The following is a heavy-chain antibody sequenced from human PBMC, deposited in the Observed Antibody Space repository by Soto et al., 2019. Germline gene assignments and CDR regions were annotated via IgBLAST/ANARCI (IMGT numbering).Heavy chain of an antibody. Sequence: QVQLAQSGAELNRPGASVRVSCTVSGNSLDELAMHWVRQVPGEGLEWLGGFDPEDGETIYAHKCQGCVTMSDDSAAVSVNLALSRLRSEGTSIYYCVGINRLVFVVEAIIVQSFEYWGQGILVSVSS. D-gene: IGHD1-26*01. CDR3: VGINRLVFVVEAIIVQSFEY. V-gene: IGHV1-24*01. J-gene: IGHJ4*02. CDR2: FDPEDGET. CDR1: GNSLDELA.